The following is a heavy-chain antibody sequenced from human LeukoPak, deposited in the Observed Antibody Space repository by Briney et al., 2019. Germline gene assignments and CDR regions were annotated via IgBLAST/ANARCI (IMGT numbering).Heavy chain of an antibody. CDR3: ASCIVAAFDYGMDV. Sequence: TVKVSCKASGGTLGRYAISWVRQAPGQQLEWMGRIIPILGIAKYAQKFKGRVTITADKSTSTAYMELSSLRSEDTAVYYCASCIVAAFDYGMDVWGQGTTVTVSS. CDR1: GGTLGRYA. V-gene: IGHV1-69*04. CDR2: IIPILGIA. D-gene: IGHD6-13*01. J-gene: IGHJ6*02.